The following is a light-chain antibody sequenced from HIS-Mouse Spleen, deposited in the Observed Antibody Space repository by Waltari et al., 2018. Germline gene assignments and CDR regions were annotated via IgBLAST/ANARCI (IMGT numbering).Light chain of an antibody. CDR2: DVS. CDR3: SSYTSSSTLV. J-gene: IGLJ1*01. CDR1: RSYVGGYNH. Sequence: QSALTQPASVSGSPGQSITISCTGTRSYVGGYNHVPWYQQHPGKAPKLMIYDVSNRPSGVSNRFSGSKSGNTASLTISGLQAEDEADYYCSSYTSSSTLVFGTGTKVTVL. V-gene: IGLV2-14*03.